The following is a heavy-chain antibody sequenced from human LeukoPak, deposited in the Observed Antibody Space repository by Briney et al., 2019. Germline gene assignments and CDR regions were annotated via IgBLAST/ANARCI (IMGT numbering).Heavy chain of an antibody. V-gene: IGHV4-61*01. J-gene: IGHJ6*02. CDR1: GGSVSSGSYY. Sequence: PSETLSLTCTVSGGSVSSGSYYWSWIRQPPGKGLEWIGYIYYSGSTNYDPSLKSRVTISVDTSKNQFSLKLSSVTAADTAVYYCARDGLGYCSGGSCYHYGMDVWGQGTTVTVSS. CDR3: ARDGLGYCSGGSCYHYGMDV. D-gene: IGHD2-15*01. CDR2: IYYSGST.